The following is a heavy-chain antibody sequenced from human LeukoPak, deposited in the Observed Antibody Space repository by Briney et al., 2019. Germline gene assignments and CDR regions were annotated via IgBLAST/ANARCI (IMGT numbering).Heavy chain of an antibody. CDR2: ISSSSTYI. J-gene: IGHJ4*02. Sequence: GGSLGLSCAASGFTFSSYSMNWVRQAPGKGLEWVSSISSSSTYISYADSVKGRFTISRDNAKNSLYLQMNSLRAEDTAVYYCARQYCSGGSCYYFDYWGQGTLVTVSS. V-gene: IGHV3-21*01. CDR3: ARQYCSGGSCYYFDY. CDR1: GFTFSSYS. D-gene: IGHD2-15*01.